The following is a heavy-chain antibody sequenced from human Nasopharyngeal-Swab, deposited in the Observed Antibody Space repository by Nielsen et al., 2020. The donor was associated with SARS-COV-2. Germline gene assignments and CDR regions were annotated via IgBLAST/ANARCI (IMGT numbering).Heavy chain of an antibody. D-gene: IGHD2-15*01. CDR2: ISWNSGSI. CDR3: AKDRYKVVVAATPDY. Sequence: SLKISCAASGFTFDDYAMHWVRQAPGKGLEWVSGISWNSGSIGYADSVKGRFTISRDNAKNSLYLQMNSLRAEDTALYYCAKDRYKVVVAATPDYWGQGTLATVSS. CDR1: GFTFDDYA. V-gene: IGHV3-9*01. J-gene: IGHJ4*02.